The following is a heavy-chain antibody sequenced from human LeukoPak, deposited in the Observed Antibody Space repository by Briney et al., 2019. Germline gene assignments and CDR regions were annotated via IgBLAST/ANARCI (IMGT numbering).Heavy chain of an antibody. Sequence: PGGSLRLSCAASGFTFRSHAFHWIRQAPGKGLEWVAFISWDGNIRYYAESVKGRFTLSRDNSKNTLYLQMNSLRIEDTAVYYCARDYSGWYVFDYWGQGTLVTVSS. V-gene: IGHV3-30-3*01. CDR3: ARDYSGWYVFDY. CDR2: ISWDGNIR. D-gene: IGHD6-19*01. J-gene: IGHJ4*02. CDR1: GFTFRSHA.